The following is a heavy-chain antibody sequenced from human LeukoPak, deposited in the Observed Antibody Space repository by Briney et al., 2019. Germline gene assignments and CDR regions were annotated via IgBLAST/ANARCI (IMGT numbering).Heavy chain of an antibody. CDR2: IYNSGST. J-gene: IGHJ5*02. CDR1: GGSISTYY. CDR3: ARDRELGS. Sequence: SETLSLTCIVSGGSISTYYWNWIRQPPGKGLEWIGYIYNSGSTDYNPSLKRRVTISADTSKNQFSLKLTSVTAADTAVYYCARDRELGSWGQGILVTVSS. V-gene: IGHV4-59*01. D-gene: IGHD3-16*01.